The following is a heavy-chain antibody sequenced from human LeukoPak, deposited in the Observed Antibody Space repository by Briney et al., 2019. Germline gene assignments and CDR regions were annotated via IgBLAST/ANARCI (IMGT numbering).Heavy chain of an antibody. J-gene: IGHJ3*02. Sequence: PGGSLRLSCAASGFTFSSHGMNWVRQAPGKGLEWVSYISSTSSTIYYADSVKGRFTISRDNAKNSLYLQMNSLRAEDTAVYYCARDLAVVDNAFDIWGQGTMVTVSS. D-gene: IGHD2-15*01. CDR1: GFTFSSHG. CDR2: ISSTSSTI. CDR3: ARDLAVVDNAFDI. V-gene: IGHV3-48*01.